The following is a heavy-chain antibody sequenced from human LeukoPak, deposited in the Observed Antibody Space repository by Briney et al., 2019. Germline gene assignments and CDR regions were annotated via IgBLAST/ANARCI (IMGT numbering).Heavy chain of an antibody. D-gene: IGHD3-10*01. CDR3: ARGGGKRMVRGIGWFDP. Sequence: SETLSLTCAVYGESFSGYYWSWIRQSPGKGLEWIGEMNHSGSSNYNPSLKSRVTISVDTSKNQFSLKLSSVTAADTAVYYCARGGGKRMVRGIGWFDPWGQGTLVTVSS. V-gene: IGHV4-34*01. CDR2: MNHSGSS. J-gene: IGHJ5*02. CDR1: GESFSGYY.